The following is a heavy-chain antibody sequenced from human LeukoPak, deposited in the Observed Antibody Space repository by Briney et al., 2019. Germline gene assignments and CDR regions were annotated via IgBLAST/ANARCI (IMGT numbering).Heavy chain of an antibody. CDR1: GYSISSAYY. D-gene: IGHD4-17*01. CDR3: ARSSGGDTTFDY. Sequence: SETLSLTCAVSGYSISSAYYWGWIRQPPGKGLEWIGSIYHSGSTYYNPSLKSRVTISVDTSKNQFSLKLSSVIAADTAVYYCARSSGGDTTFDYWGQGTLVTVSS. J-gene: IGHJ4*02. CDR2: IYHSGST. V-gene: IGHV4-38-2*01.